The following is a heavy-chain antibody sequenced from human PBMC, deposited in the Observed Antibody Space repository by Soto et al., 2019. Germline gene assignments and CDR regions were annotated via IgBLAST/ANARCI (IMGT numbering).Heavy chain of an antibody. CDR3: ARDNVAIRSATYYFDY. CDR1: GYTFPSYG. CDR2: ISAYNGNT. D-gene: IGHD3-10*01. Sequence: ASVKVSCQASGYTFPSYGISWVRQAPGQGLEWMGWISAYNGNTKYAQKLQGRVTMTTDTSTSTVYMEPKSLSSDDPAGYYCARDNVAIRSATYYFDYWGQGTLVTVSS. J-gene: IGHJ4*02. V-gene: IGHV1-18*04.